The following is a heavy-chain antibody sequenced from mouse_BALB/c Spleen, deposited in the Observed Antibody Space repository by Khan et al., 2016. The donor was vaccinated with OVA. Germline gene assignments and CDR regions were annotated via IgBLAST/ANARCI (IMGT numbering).Heavy chain of an antibody. CDR3: VRDGAYHRNDGWFAY. J-gene: IGHJ3*01. CDR1: GYTFTSYT. V-gene: IGHV1-4*01. CDR2: INPSNGYT. Sequence: QVQLQQSGAELARPGASVKMSCKASGYTFTSYTIHWIKKRPGQGLEWIGYINPSNGYTNYNQKFKDKATLSTDKSSTTSYLQLSSLTSYDSVVYNGVRDGAYHRNDGWFAYWGQGTLVTVSA. D-gene: IGHD2-14*01.